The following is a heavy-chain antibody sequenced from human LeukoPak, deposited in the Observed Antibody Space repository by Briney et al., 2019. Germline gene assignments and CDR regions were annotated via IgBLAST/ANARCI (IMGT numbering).Heavy chain of an antibody. V-gene: IGHV3-33*01. Sequence: GGSLRLSCVASGFNFGSHAMHWVRQAPGKGLEWVSIIWYDGSNKYYADSVKGRFTISRDNSKNTLYLQMNNLRDDDTAVYYCARDWGNYLVGTAMPDYWGQGTLVSVSS. CDR1: GFNFGSHA. D-gene: IGHD3-16*01. CDR2: IWYDGSNK. CDR3: ARDWGNYLVGTAMPDY. J-gene: IGHJ4*02.